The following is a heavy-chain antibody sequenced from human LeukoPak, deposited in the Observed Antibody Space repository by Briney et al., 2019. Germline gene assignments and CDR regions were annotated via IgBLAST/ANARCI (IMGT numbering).Heavy chain of an antibody. CDR1: GYTFTSYG. J-gene: IGHJ4*02. V-gene: IGHV1-46*01. D-gene: IGHD6-19*01. Sequence: ASVKVSCKASGYTFTSYGISWVRQAPGQGLEWMGIINPSGGSTSYAQKFQGRVTMTRDTSTSTVYMELSSLRSEDTAVYYCARENNERYSSGWYYFDYWGQGTLVTVSS. CDR3: ARENNERYSSGWYYFDY. CDR2: INPSGGST.